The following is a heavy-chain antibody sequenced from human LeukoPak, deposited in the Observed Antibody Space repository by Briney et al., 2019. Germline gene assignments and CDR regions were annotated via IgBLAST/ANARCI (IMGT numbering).Heavy chain of an antibody. CDR2: ISGSSTTI. V-gene: IGHV3-48*01. CDR3: AKVPQGYCSGGSCYSGYFDY. J-gene: IGHJ4*02. D-gene: IGHD2-15*01. Sequence: PGGSLRLSCAASGFTFSTYSMNWVRQAPGKGLEWVSYISGSSTTIYYADSVKGRFTTSRDNSKNTLNLQMNSLTAEDTAVYYCAKVPQGYCSGGSCYSGYFDYWGQGTLVTVSS. CDR1: GFTFSTYS.